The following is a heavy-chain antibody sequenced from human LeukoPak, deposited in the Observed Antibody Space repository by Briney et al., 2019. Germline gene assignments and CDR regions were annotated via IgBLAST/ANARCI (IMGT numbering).Heavy chain of an antibody. V-gene: IGHV4-34*01. J-gene: IGHJ5*02. D-gene: IGHD6-13*01. CDR3: ARGKQQLVRQSWFDP. CDR2: INHSGST. CDR1: GGSFSGYY. Sequence: SETLSLTCAVYGGSFSGYYWSWIRQPPGKGLEWIGEINHSGSTNYNPSLKSRVTISVDTSKNQFSLKLSSVTAADTAVYYCARGKQQLVRQSWFDPWGQGTLVTVSS.